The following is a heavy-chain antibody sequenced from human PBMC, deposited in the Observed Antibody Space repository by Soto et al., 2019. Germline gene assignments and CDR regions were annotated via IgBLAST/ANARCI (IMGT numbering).Heavy chain of an antibody. D-gene: IGHD3-22*01. J-gene: IGHJ4*02. CDR3: TRDVGDYSYDNTGYNDY. V-gene: IGHV3-7*03. CDR1: GYIFSNFW. CDR2: IKRDGGEK. Sequence: EVQLVESGGGLVQPGGSLRLSCTASGYIFSNFWMSWVRQAPGKGLEWVGNIKRDGGEKYYVDSVKGRFTISRDNAKNSLYLQMNNLRVEDTAVYYCTRDVGDYSYDNTGYNDYWGQGALVTVSS.